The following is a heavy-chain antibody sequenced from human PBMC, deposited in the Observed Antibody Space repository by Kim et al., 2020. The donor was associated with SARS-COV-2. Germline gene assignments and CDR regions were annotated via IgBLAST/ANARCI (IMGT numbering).Heavy chain of an antibody. D-gene: IGHD3-9*01. CDR3: TTEGYDILTGYYTSEYFQH. CDR1: GFTFSNAW. CDR2: IKSKTDGGTT. V-gene: IGHV3-15*01. J-gene: IGHJ1*01. Sequence: GGSLRLSCAASGFTFSNAWMSWVRQAPGKGLEWVGRIKSKTDGGTTDYAAPVKGRFTISRDDSKNTLYLQMNSLKTEDTAVYYCTTEGYDILTGYYTSEYFQHWGQGTLVTVSS.